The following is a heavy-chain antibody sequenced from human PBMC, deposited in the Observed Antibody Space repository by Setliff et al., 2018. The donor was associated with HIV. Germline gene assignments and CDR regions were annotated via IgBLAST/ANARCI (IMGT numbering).Heavy chain of an antibody. J-gene: IGHJ3*02. V-gene: IGHV4-38-2*01. Sequence: PSETLSLTCAVSGYSISSGYSWGWIRQPPGKGLEWIGSIYHSGSTYYNPSLKSRVTISVDTSKNQFSLKLSSVTAADTAMYYRARLTTVGAFDIWGQGTMVT. CDR2: IYHSGST. D-gene: IGHD1-1*01. CDR3: ARLTTVGAFDI. CDR1: GYSISSGYS.